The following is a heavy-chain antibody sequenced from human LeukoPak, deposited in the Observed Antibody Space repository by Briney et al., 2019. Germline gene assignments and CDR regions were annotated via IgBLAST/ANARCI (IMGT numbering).Heavy chain of an antibody. CDR3: ARGDLTYYYDSSGYYYPY. CDR2: INPNSGGT. J-gene: IGHJ4*02. Sequence: GASVKVSCKASGHTFTGYYMHWVRQAPGQGLEWMGWINPNSGGTNYAQKFQGRVTMTRDTSISTAYMELSRLRSDDTAVYYCARGDLTYYYDSSGYYYPYWGQGTLVTVSS. CDR1: GHTFTGYY. D-gene: IGHD3-22*01. V-gene: IGHV1-2*02.